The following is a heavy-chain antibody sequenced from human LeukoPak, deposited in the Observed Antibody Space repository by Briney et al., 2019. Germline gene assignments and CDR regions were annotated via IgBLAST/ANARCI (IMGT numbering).Heavy chain of an antibody. CDR2: IRYDGSNK. Sequence: PGGSLRLSCAASGFTFSSYGTHWVRQAPGKGLEGVAFIRYDGSNKYYADSVKGRFTISRDNSKNTLYLQMNSLRAEDTAVYYCAKSGSYLLFFDYWGQGTLVTVSS. D-gene: IGHD1-26*01. CDR1: GFTFSSYG. J-gene: IGHJ4*02. V-gene: IGHV3-30*02. CDR3: AKSGSYLLFFDY.